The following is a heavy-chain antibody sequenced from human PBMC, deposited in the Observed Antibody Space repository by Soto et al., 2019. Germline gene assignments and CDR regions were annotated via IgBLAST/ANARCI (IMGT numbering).Heavy chain of an antibody. CDR1: GFTVSTNY. CDR2: IYYDDGST. D-gene: IGHD6-19*01. CDR3: ARVLSSGGEEYYYGMDV. J-gene: IGHJ6*02. V-gene: IGHV3-53*05. Sequence: PGGSLRLSCAVSGFTVSTNYMSWVRQAPGKGLEWVSVIYYDDGSTYYADSVKGRFSISRDNSKNTLYLQMNSLRAEDTAVYYCARVLSSGGEEYYYGMDVWGQGTTVTVSS.